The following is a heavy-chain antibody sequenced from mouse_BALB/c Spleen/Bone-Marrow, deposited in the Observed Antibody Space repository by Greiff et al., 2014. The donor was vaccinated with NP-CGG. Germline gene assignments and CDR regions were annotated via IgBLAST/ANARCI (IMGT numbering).Heavy chain of an antibody. CDR3: ARYPDYYGSSYAMDY. D-gene: IGHD1-1*01. V-gene: IGHV1-14*01. Sequence: VQLQQSGPELVKPGASVKMSCKAPGYTFISYVMHWVKQKPGQGLEWIGYINPYNDGTKYNEKFKGKATLTSDKSSSTAYMELSSLTSEDSAVYYCARYPDYYGSSYAMDYWGQGTSVTVSS. CDR2: INPYNDGT. CDR1: GYTFISYV. J-gene: IGHJ4*01.